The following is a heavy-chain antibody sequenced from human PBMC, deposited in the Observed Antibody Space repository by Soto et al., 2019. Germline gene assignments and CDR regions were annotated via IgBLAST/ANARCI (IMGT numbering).Heavy chain of an antibody. D-gene: IGHD2-15*01. J-gene: IGHJ6*02. Sequence: EVQLVESGEGLVQPGGSLRLSCAASGFTVSSNYMSWVRQAPGKGLEWVSVIYSGGSTYYADSVKGRFTISRDNSKNTLYLQMNSLRAEDTAVYYLARRYYSGGSCYFYVWGQGTTVTVSS. CDR2: IYSGGST. CDR1: GFTVSSNY. V-gene: IGHV3-66*01. CDR3: ARRYYSGGSCYFYV.